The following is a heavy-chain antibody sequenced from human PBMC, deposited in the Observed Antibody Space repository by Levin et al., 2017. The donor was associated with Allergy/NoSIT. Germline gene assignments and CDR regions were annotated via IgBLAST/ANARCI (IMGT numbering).Heavy chain of an antibody. CDR1: GFSLSTSGMC. D-gene: IGHD4-17*01. CDR3: ARTATYGDSRAQNYYYYMDV. Sequence: SGPTLVKPTQTLTLTCTFSGFSLSTSGMCVSWIRQPPGKALEWLALIDWDDDKYYSTSLKTRLTISKDTSKNQVVLTMTNMDPVDTATYYCARTATYGDSRAQNYYYYMDVWGKGTTVTVSS. J-gene: IGHJ6*03. V-gene: IGHV2-70*01. CDR2: IDWDDDK.